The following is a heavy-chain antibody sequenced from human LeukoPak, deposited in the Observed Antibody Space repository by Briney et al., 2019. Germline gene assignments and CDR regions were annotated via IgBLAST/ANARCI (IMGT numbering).Heavy chain of an antibody. D-gene: IGHD4-17*01. CDR1: GGSFSGYY. CDR2: INHSGST. CDR3: ARDDYGDYENYGMDV. Sequence: PSETLSLTCAVYGGSFSGYYWSWIRQPPGKGLEWIGEINHSGSTNYNPSLKSRVTISVDTSKNQFSLKLSSVTAADTAVYYCARDDYGDYENYGMDVWGQGTMVTVSS. V-gene: IGHV4-34*01. J-gene: IGHJ6*02.